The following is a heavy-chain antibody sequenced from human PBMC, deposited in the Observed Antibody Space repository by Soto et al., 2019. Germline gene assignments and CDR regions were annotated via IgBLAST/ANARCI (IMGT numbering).Heavy chain of an antibody. D-gene: IGHD4-17*01. CDR1: GYTFTDYA. CDR3: ARDRTYADH. Sequence: QVHLVQSGAEVKKPGASVRVSCKASGYTFTDYAIHWVRQAPGQSLEWLGWINAGTGNTKYSQKFQGRVTITRDTSASTAYMDLTSLTSEDTAVYFCARDRTYADHWGQGTLVTVSS. V-gene: IGHV1-3*01. CDR2: INAGTGNT. J-gene: IGHJ4*02.